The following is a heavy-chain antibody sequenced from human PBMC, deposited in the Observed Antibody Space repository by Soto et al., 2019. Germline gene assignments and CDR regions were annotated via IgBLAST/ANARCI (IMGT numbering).Heavy chain of an antibody. V-gene: IGHV1-2*02. CDR3: ARDPDYGDYWVYLVDS. CDR1: GYTFAAYY. D-gene: IGHD4-17*01. Sequence: QVQLVPAGAEVKKPVASVKVSCKTSGYTFAAYYIHWIRQAPGQGLEWMGWINPTSGGTVYAQNFQDRVTRTRDTSISTAYMELRRLNSDDTAVYYRARDPDYGDYWVYLVDSWGQGNPVTVSS. J-gene: IGHJ4*02. CDR2: INPTSGGT.